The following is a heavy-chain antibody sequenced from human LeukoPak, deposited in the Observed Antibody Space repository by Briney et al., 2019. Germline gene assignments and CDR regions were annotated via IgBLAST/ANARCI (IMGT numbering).Heavy chain of an antibody. D-gene: IGHD3-16*01. CDR2: IKQDGSEK. J-gene: IGHJ4*02. V-gene: IGHV3-7*01. CDR3: ARVRGGYYFDY. CDR1: GFTFSTYW. Sequence: HPGGSLRLSCAASGFTFSTYWMSWVRQAPGRGLEWVANIKQDGSEKDYVDSVKGRFTISRDNAKNSLFLQMNSLRAVDTAMYYCARVRGGYYFDYWGQGSLVTVSS.